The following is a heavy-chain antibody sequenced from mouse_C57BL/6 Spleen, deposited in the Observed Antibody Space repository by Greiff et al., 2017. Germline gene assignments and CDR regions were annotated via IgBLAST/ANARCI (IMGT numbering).Heavy chain of an antibody. V-gene: IGHV5-9-1*02. Sequence: EVMLVESGEAFVKPVVSLILSCAASGFTFSSYAMSWVRQTPEKRLEWVAYISSGGDYIYYADTVKGRFTISRDNARNTLYLQMSSLKSEDTAMYYCTRAGDGYYGFAYWGQGTLVTVSA. CDR2: ISSGGDYI. D-gene: IGHD2-3*01. CDR1: GFTFSSYA. J-gene: IGHJ3*01. CDR3: TRAGDGYYGFAY.